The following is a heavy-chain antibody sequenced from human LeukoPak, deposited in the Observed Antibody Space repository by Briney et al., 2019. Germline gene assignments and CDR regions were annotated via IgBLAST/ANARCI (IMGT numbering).Heavy chain of an antibody. V-gene: IGHV4-4*07. D-gene: IGHD3-16*02. CDR3: ARDIVYFKEEDER. CDR2: IHTSGST. CDR1: GASFNSYY. Sequence: SETLSPTSTVSGASFNSYYWSWLRQPAGKGLEWIGRIHTSGSTDYSPSLQSRVTISIDTSQKQFSLNLSSVTAADTAVYYCARDIVYFKEEDERWGQGTLVTVSS. J-gene: IGHJ4*02.